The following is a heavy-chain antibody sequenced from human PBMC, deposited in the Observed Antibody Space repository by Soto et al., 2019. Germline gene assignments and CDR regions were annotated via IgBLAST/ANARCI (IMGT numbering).Heavy chain of an antibody. D-gene: IGHD3-10*01. J-gene: IGHJ3*01. CDR1: GFTFDYYW. CDR3: ARGDRGGFDL. CDR2: VHSGGTTT. Sequence: EVQLVEYGGGLVQPGASLRLSCAASGFTFDYYWMHWVRQAPGKGLVWVSRVHSGGTTTTYADSVKGRFTISRDNARNTVSLQMSSLRAEDTAIYYCARGDRGGFDLWGHGTMVTVSS. V-gene: IGHV3-74*01.